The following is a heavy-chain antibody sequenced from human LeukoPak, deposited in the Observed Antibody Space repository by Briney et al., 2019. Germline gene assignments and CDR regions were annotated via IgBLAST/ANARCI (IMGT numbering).Heavy chain of an antibody. Sequence: ASVKVSCKASGYTFTGYYMHWVRQATGQGLEWMGWINPNSGGTNYAQKFQGRVTMTRDTSISTAYMELSRLRSDDTAVYYCARGVGTGDAFDIWGQGTMVTVSS. CDR2: INPNSGGT. V-gene: IGHV1-2*02. CDR3: ARGVGTGDAFDI. D-gene: IGHD1-14*01. J-gene: IGHJ3*02. CDR1: GYTFTGYY.